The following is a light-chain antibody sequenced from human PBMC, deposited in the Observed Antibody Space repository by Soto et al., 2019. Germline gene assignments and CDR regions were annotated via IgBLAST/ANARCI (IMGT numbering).Light chain of an antibody. CDR2: DAS. CDR3: QQYGSSLGGT. V-gene: IGKV3-20*01. Sequence: EIVLAQSPVTLSLSPGERATLSCRASQSVSSGYLAWYQQKPGQAPRLLIYDASSRATGIPDRFSGSGSGTDFTLTISRLEPEDFAVYYCQQYGSSLGGTFGGGTKVEIK. CDR1: QSVSSGY. J-gene: IGKJ4*01.